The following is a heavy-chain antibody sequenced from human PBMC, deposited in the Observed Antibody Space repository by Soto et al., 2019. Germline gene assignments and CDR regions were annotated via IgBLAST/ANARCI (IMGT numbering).Heavy chain of an antibody. V-gene: IGHV4-39*07. J-gene: IGHJ4*02. Sequence: SETLSLTCTVSGASIITDNYFWVWIRQSPRRGLELIGSISYSGRTYDDPSLQSRVTISADTSKNQSSLRLTSVTAADTAVYFCARATPAGSADFWGQGTLVTVSS. CDR3: ARATPAGSADF. D-gene: IGHD2-2*01. CDR1: GASIITDNYF. CDR2: ISYSGRT.